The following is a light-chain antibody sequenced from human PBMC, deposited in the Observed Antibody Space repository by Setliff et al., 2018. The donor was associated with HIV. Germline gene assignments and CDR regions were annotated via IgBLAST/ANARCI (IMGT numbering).Light chain of an antibody. V-gene: IGLV3-21*04. CDR3: QVWDSSSDHPYV. CDR2: YDS. CDR1: NIGSKS. Sequence: SYELTQPPSVSVAPGKTARITCGGNNIGSKSVHWYQQKPGQAPVLVIYYDSDRPSGIPERFSGSNSGNTATLTNSRVEAGDEADYYCQVWDSSSDHPYVFGTGTKVTVL. J-gene: IGLJ1*01.